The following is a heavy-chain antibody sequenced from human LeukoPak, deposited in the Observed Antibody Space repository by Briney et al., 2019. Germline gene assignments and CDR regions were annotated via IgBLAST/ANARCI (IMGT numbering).Heavy chain of an antibody. D-gene: IGHD1-26*01. CDR3: AKAQGRELPYYFDY. CDR2: IRYDGSNK. J-gene: IGHJ4*02. CDR1: GFTFSSYG. Sequence: PGGSLRLSCAAPGFTFSSYGMHWDRQAPGKGLEWVAFIRYDGSNKYYADSVKGRFTISRDNSKNTLYLQMNSLRAEDTAVYYCAKAQGRELPYYFDYWGQGTLVTVSS. V-gene: IGHV3-30*02.